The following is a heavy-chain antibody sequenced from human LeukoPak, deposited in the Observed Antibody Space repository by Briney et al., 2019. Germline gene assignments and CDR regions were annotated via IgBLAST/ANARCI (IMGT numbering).Heavy chain of an antibody. D-gene: IGHD1-26*01. Sequence: GGSLRLSCAVSGFTFRSYWMHWVRQAPGKGLVWVSRISPDGTSKSYADSVKGRFTISRDNAKNTLSLQMNSLRAEDTGLYYCARADGSHYGLKDYWGQGTLVTVSS. CDR1: GFTFRSYW. J-gene: IGHJ4*02. CDR3: ARADGSHYGLKDY. CDR2: ISPDGTSK. V-gene: IGHV3-74*01.